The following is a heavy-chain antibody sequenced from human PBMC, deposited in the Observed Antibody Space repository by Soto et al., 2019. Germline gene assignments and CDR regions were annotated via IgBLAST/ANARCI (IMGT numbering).Heavy chain of an antibody. V-gene: IGHV1-69*13. CDR2: IIPIFGTA. D-gene: IGHD2-15*01. J-gene: IGHJ6*02. Sequence: SVKVSCKASGGTFSSYAISWVRQAPGQGLEWMGGIIPIFGTANYAQKFQGRVTITADESTSTAYMELSSLRSEDTAVYYCARAVVAGLYYYYGMDVWGQGTTVTVSS. CDR1: GGTFSSYA. CDR3: ARAVVAGLYYYYGMDV.